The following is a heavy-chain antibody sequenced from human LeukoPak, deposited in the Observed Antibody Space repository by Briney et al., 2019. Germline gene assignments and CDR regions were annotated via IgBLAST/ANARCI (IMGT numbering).Heavy chain of an antibody. J-gene: IGHJ4*02. Sequence: SETLSLTCAVYGGSFSGYYWSWIRQPPGKGLEWIGEINHSGSTNYNPSLKSRVTISVDTSKNQFSLKLSSVTAADTAVYYCARLRRLGYCSSTSCYGSPAVAGNFDYWGQGTLVTVSS. CDR3: ARLRRLGYCSSTSCYGSPAVAGNFDY. CDR1: GGSFSGYY. D-gene: IGHD2-2*01. V-gene: IGHV4-34*01. CDR2: INHSGST.